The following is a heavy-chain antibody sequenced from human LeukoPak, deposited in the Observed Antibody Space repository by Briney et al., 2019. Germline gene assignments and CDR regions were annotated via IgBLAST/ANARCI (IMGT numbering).Heavy chain of an antibody. CDR3: ARGVGRYSSGWYGFDFGY. V-gene: IGHV4-39*07. J-gene: IGHJ4*02. Sequence: SETLSLTCTVSGGSISSSSYYWGWIRQPPGKGLEWIGSIYYSGSTYYNPSLKSRVTISVDTSKNQFSLKLSSVTAADTAVYYCARGVGRYSSGWYGFDFGYWGQGTLVTVSS. CDR2: IYYSGST. CDR1: GGSISSSSYY. D-gene: IGHD6-19*01.